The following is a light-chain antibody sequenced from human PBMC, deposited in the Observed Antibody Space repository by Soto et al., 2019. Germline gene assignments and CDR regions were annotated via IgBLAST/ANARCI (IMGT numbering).Light chain of an antibody. CDR2: GAA. V-gene: IGKV3-15*01. J-gene: IGKJ4*02. Sequence: EIVMTQSPATLSVSPGERVTLSCRASQSVFSSLAWYQQKPGQAPRLLIYGAATRATSVPARFSGSGSATEFTLTITSLQSEDFALYYCQQYHSWPAFGRGTKVEIK. CDR3: QQYHSWPA. CDR1: QSVFSS.